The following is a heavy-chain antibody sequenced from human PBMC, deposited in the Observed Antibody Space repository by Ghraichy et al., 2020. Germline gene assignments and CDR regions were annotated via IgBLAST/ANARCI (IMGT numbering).Heavy chain of an antibody. J-gene: IGHJ4*02. CDR1: GFTFSSYS. D-gene: IGHD3-10*01. V-gene: IGHV3-48*01. CDR2: ISSSSSTI. Sequence: GGSLRLSCAAAGFTFSSYSMNWVRQAPGKGLEWVSYISSSSSTIYYADSVKGRFTISRDNAKNSLYLQMNSLRAEDTAVYYCAITYYYGSGSGSLMYYWGQGTLVTVSS. CDR3: AITYYYGSGSGSLMYY.